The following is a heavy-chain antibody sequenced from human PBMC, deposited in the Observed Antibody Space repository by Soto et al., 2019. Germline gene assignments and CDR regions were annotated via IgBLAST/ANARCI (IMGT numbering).Heavy chain of an antibody. CDR3: ARLAGYYDSSGPDASDY. CDR2: IYPGDSDT. D-gene: IGHD3-22*01. CDR1: GYSFTSYW. Sequence: GESLKISCKGSGYSFTSYWIAWVRQMPGKGLEWMGIIYPGDSDTRYSPSFQGQVTISADKSISTAYLQWSSLKASDTAIYYCARLAGYYDSSGPDASDYWGQGTLVTVSS. J-gene: IGHJ4*02. V-gene: IGHV5-51*01.